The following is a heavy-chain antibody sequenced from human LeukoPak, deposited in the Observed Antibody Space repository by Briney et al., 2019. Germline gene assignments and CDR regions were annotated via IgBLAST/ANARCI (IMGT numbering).Heavy chain of an antibody. CDR2: INPSGGNT. CDR1: GYTLTEFS. Sequence: ASVKVSCKISGYTLTEFSMNWVRQAPGKGLEWMGIINPSGGNTSYAQKFQGRVTVTRDTSTSTVYMELSSLRSEDTAVYYCARDVSDCSGGSCYSYSDYWGQGSLVTVSS. V-gene: IGHV1-46*01. J-gene: IGHJ4*02. CDR3: ARDVSDCSGGSCYSYSDY. D-gene: IGHD2-15*01.